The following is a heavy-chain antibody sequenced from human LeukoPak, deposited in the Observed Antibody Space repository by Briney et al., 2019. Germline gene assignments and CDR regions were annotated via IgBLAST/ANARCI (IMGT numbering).Heavy chain of an antibody. CDR3: ARDTRSYASSGYYFFDF. D-gene: IGHD3-22*01. V-gene: IGHV4-59*01. J-gene: IGHJ4*02. Sequence: SETLSLTCTVSGVSISSYYWNWLRQPPGKGLEWIGYINYGGSTNSNPSLKSRATISMDTSKHHFSLKLSSVTAADTAVYFCARDTRSYASSGYYFFDFWGQGTLVTVSS. CDR1: GVSISSYY. CDR2: INYGGST.